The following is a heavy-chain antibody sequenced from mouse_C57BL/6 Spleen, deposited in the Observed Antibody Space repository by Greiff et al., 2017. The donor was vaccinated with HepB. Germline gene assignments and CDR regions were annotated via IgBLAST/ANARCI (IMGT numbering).Heavy chain of an antibody. V-gene: IGHV1-82*01. Sequence: QVQLQQSGPELVKPGASVKISCKASGYAFSSSWMNWVKQRPGKGLEWIGRIYPGDGDTNYNGKFKGKATLTADKSSSTAYMQLSSLTCEDSAVYVWAREGAYGSYNAWGQGTTLPVSS. CDR3: AREGAYGSYNA. CDR2: IYPGDGDT. J-gene: IGHJ2*01. CDR1: GYAFSSSW. D-gene: IGHD1-1*02.